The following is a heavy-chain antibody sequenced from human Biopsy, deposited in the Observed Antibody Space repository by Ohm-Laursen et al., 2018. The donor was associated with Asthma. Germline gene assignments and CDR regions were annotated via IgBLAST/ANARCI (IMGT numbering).Heavy chain of an antibody. Sequence: GASVKASCKSLGGTFNTYVIGWVRQAPGQGLGWMGGINSVFGTTTYPQKFQDRVTITADDSMSTVYMELSSLRSEDTAVYYCARKAGSCISRTCYSLDFWGQGTLVTVSS. CDR3: ARKAGSCISRTCYSLDF. D-gene: IGHD2-2*01. J-gene: IGHJ4*02. CDR2: INSVFGTT. CDR1: GGTFNTYV. V-gene: IGHV1-69*13.